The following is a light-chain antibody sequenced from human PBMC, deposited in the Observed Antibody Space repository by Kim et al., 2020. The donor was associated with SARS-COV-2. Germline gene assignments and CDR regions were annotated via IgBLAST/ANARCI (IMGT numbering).Light chain of an antibody. CDR1: GGDIASNY. Sequence: VTNSCTRGGGDIASNYVQWYRRRRGRAPATVIYEANQRPSGVPDRFSGSIDSSSNSASLTISGLKTEDEADYYCQSYGSSNPWVFGGGTQLTVL. J-gene: IGLJ3*02. CDR3: QSYGSSNPWV. CDR2: EAN. V-gene: IGLV6-57*03.